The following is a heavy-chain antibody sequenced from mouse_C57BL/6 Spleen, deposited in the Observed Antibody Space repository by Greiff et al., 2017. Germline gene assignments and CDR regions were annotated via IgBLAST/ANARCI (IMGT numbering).Heavy chain of an antibody. D-gene: IGHD1-1*01. CDR2: INPNYGTT. J-gene: IGHJ2*01. CDR1: GYSFTDYN. Sequence: EVKLQESGPELVKPGASVKISCKASGYSFTDYNMNWVKQSNGKSLEWIGVINPNYGTTSYNQKFKGKATLTVDQSSSTAYMQLNSLTSEDSAVYYCARSGFPDYYGSSDDYFDYWGQGTTLTVSS. CDR3: ARSGFPDYYGSSDDYFDY. V-gene: IGHV1-39*01.